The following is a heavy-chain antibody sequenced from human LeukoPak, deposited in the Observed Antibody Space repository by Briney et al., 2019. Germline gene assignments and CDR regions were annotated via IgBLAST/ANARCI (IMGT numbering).Heavy chain of an antibody. V-gene: IGHV4-30-4*01. Sequence: PSGTLSLTCTVSGVSISSGYIYWSWIRQPPGKGLEWIAFIDYSASTYYSPSLKSRVTISLDTSKNQFSLKLSSVTAADTAVYYCARMRGNHNMWGQGTMVTVSS. CDR3: ARMRGNHNM. J-gene: IGHJ3*02. CDR2: IDYSAST. CDR1: GVSISSGYIY.